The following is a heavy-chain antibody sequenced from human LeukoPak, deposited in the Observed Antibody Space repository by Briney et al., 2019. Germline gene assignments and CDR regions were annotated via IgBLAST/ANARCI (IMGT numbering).Heavy chain of an antibody. CDR2: INHSGST. CDR3: ARRRQYDSSLFWNFDL. Sequence: PSETLSLTCAVYGGSFSGYYWSWLRQSPGKGLEWSGEINHSGSTNYNPSLKSRVTISVDTSKNQFSLKLSSVTAADTAVYYCARRRQYDSSLFWNFDLWGRGTLVTVSS. V-gene: IGHV4-34*01. D-gene: IGHD6-6*01. CDR1: GGSFSGYY. J-gene: IGHJ2*01.